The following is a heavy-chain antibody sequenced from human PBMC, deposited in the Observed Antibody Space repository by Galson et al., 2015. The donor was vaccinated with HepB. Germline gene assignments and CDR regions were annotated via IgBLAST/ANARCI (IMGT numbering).Heavy chain of an antibody. CDR3: TRHLGIGSGSHDS. CDR2: ISGRSTFI. CDR1: GFPFSTYT. D-gene: IGHD7-27*01. V-gene: IGHV3-21*01. Sequence: SLRLSCAASGFPFSTYTMNWVRQAPGKGLQWVSSISGRSTFIYYSDSVKGRFTISRDNAKNSLYLQMNSLRGDDTAVYYCTRHLGIGSGSHDSWGQGTLVAVSS. J-gene: IGHJ4*02.